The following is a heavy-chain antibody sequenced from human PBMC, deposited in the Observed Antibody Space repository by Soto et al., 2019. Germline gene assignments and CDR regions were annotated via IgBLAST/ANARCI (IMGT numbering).Heavy chain of an antibody. CDR1: GFEFDDYY. CDR2: IDWSGDRS. CDR3: TKTGSSAA. J-gene: IGHJ5*02. V-gene: IGHV3-9*01. Sequence: EVQLVQSGGALVHPGTSLRLSCSASGFEFDDYYMHWVRQAPGKGLEWVSSIDWSGDRSAYADFVKGRFIISRDNANNSLYLQMNSLRPEDTALYYCTKTGSSAAWGQGALVIVSS. D-gene: IGHD6-19*01.